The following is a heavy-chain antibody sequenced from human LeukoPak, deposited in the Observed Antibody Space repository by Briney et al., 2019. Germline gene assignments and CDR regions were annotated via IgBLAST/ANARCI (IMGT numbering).Heavy chain of an antibody. V-gene: IGHV3-7*01. CDR1: GFTFSSYW. D-gene: IGHD6-13*01. CDR2: IKQDGSEK. CDR3: ASRHSSSWYYYYYYMDV. Sequence: QPGGSLRLSCAASGFTFSSYWMSWVRQAPGKGLEWVANIKQDGSEKYYVDSVKGRFTISRDNAKNSLYLQMNSLRAEDTAVYYCASRHSSSWYYYYYYMDVWGKGTTVTVSS. J-gene: IGHJ6*03.